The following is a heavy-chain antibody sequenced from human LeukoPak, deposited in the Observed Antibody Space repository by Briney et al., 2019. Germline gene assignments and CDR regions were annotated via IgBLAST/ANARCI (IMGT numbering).Heavy chain of an antibody. J-gene: IGHJ6*04. CDR1: GFSLGTRGMG. D-gene: IGHD6-13*01. Sequence: SGPALLKPTQTLTLTFTFSGFSLGTRGMGVGWIRQPPGKALEWLALIDWDEDKYYSTSLKTSLTISQDTSKNQVVLTMTNMDPVDTATYYCARIRAAAGYYYYGMDVWGKGTTVTVSS. CDR2: IDWDEDK. V-gene: IGHV2-70*01. CDR3: ARIRAAAGYYYYGMDV.